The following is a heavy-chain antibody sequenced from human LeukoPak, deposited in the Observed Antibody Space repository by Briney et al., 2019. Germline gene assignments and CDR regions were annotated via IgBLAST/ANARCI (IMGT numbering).Heavy chain of an antibody. Sequence: PGGSLRLFCAASGFTFSSYAMSWVRQAPGKGLEWVSAIRGSGGSTYYADSVKGRFTISRDNSKNTLYLQMNSLRAEDTAVYYCAKVACSSTSCYFDYWGQGTLVTVSS. CDR2: IRGSGGST. CDR1: GFTFSSYA. CDR3: AKVACSSTSCYFDY. J-gene: IGHJ4*02. V-gene: IGHV3-23*01. D-gene: IGHD2-2*01.